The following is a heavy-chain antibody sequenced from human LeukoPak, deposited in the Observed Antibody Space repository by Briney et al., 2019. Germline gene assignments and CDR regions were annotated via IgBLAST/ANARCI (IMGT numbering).Heavy chain of an antibody. CDR1: GGSISSSSYY. CDR2: IYYSGST. D-gene: IGHD5-12*01. CDR3: ARIRNSGYVFDY. J-gene: IGHJ4*02. Sequence: PSETLSLTCTVSGGSISSSSYYWGWIRQPPGKGLEWIGSIYYSGSTYYNPSLKSRVTISVDTSKNQFSLKLSSVTAADTAVYYCARIRNSGYVFDYWGQGTLVTVSS. V-gene: IGHV4-39*01.